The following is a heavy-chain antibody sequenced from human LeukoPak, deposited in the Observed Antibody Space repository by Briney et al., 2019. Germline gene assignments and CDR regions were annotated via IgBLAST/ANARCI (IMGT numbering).Heavy chain of an antibody. Sequence: PSETLSLTCTVSGASISSYYRSWIRQPPGKGLEWIGYIYYSGSTHYNPSLRSRVTMSVDTSKNQFSLRLTSVTAADTALYYCASGPYPAAGTDHQFDYWGQGTLVTVSS. CDR3: ASGPYPAAGTDHQFDY. J-gene: IGHJ4*02. CDR2: IYYSGST. D-gene: IGHD6-13*01. CDR1: GASISSYY. V-gene: IGHV4-59*01.